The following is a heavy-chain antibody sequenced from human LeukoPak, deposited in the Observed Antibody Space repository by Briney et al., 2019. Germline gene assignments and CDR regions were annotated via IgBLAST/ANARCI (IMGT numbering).Heavy chain of an antibody. D-gene: IGHD3-9*01. CDR3: AREGYDILTGSTRAFDI. J-gene: IGHJ3*02. V-gene: IGHV4-30-4*01. CDR2: IYYRGGT. CDR1: GGSISSGDHY. Sequence: PSQTLSLTCTDSGGSISSGDHYWSWIRQPPGKGLEWLGRIYYRGGTNYNPSLKSRVSISVDTSKNQFSLKLTSVTAADTAVYYCAREGYDILTGSTRAFDIWGHGTKVIVSS.